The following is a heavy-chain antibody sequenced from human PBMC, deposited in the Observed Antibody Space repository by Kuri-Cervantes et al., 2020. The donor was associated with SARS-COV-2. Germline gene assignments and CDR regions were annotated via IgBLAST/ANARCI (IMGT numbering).Heavy chain of an antibody. CDR1: GFRFGIHA. J-gene: IGHJ6*02. CDR3: ARDRETTWYYGMDV. CDR2: ISFDGDKT. V-gene: IGHV3-30-3*01. Sequence: GESLKISCKASGFRFGIHAMHWVRQAPGKGLEWLSFISFDGDKTYYADSVRDRFTISRDNSENTVSLQMNSLRPEDTAVYYCARDRETTWYYGMDVWGHGTTVTVSS. D-gene: IGHD1-14*01.